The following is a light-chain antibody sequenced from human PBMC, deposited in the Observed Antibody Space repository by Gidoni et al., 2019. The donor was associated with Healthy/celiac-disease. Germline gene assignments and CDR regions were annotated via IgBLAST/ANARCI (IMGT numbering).Light chain of an antibody. V-gene: IGKV3-11*01. CDR3: QQRASWPPT. CDR1: QSVSNY. Sequence: EVVLTQSPPTLSLSPGERATLSCRASQSVSNYLAWYQQKGGQAPRLLIYDTSPRATGIPTRFSGSGSGTDFTLTISSLEPEDFGIYYCQQRASWPPTFGQGTRVDIK. CDR2: DTS. J-gene: IGKJ1*01.